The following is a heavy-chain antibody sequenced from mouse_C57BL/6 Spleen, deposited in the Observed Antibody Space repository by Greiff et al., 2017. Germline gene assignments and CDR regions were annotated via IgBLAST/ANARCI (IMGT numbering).Heavy chain of an antibody. D-gene: IGHD3-2*02. CDR2: IDPSDSYT. CDR1: GYTFTSYW. Sequence: QVQLQQPGAELVKPGASVKLSCKASGYTFTSYWMQWVKQRPGQGLEWIGEIDPSDSYTNYNQKFKGKATLTVDTSSSTAYMQLSSLTSEDSAVYYCAQLRLRAMDYWGQGTSVTVSS. CDR3: AQLRLRAMDY. V-gene: IGHV1-50*01. J-gene: IGHJ4*01.